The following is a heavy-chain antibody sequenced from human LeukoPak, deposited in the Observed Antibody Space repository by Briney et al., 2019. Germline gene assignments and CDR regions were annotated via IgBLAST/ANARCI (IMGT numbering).Heavy chain of an antibody. J-gene: IGHJ4*02. CDR2: ISWNSGSI. V-gene: IGHV3-48*04. CDR3: ARQLKVDY. Sequence: GGSLRLSCAASGFTFSSYGMHWVRQAPGKGLEWVSGISWNSGSIGYADSVKGRFTISRDNAKNSLYLQMNSLRAEDTAVYYCARQLKVDYWGQGTLVTVSS. CDR1: GFTFSSYG. D-gene: IGHD5-24*01.